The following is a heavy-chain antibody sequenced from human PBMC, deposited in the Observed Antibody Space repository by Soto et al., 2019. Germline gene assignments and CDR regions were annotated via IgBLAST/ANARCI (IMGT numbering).Heavy chain of an antibody. CDR1: GYTFTGYY. Sequence: ASVKVSCKASGYTFTGYYMHWVRQAPGQGLEWMGWINPNSGGTNYAQKFQGRVTMTRDTSISTAYMELSRLRSDDTAVYYCARPPRVPGYCSGGSCTLGYWGQGTLVTVSS. CDR3: ARPPRVPGYCSGGSCTLGY. CDR2: INPNSGGT. V-gene: IGHV1-2*02. D-gene: IGHD2-15*01. J-gene: IGHJ4*02.